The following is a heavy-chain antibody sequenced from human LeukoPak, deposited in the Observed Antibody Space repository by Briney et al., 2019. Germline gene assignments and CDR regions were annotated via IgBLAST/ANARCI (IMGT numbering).Heavy chain of an antibody. CDR2: ILSDGSKE. CDR1: GFTFSSYG. D-gene: IGHD2-2*02. CDR3: AKGYCSSSSCYIGYFDY. Sequence: GGSLRLSCAASGFTFSSYGMHWVRQAPGKGLEWVAVILSDGSKEFYTDSVKGRFTISRDNSKNTLYLQMNSLRAEDTAVYYCAKGYCSSSSCYIGYFDYWGQGTLVTVSS. V-gene: IGHV3-33*06. J-gene: IGHJ4*02.